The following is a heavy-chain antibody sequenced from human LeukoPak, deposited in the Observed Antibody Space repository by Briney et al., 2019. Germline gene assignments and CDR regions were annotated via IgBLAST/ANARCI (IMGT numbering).Heavy chain of an antibody. V-gene: IGHV3-21*01. Sequence: GGSLRLSCAASGFTFSSYSMNWVRQAPGKGLEWVSSISSSSSYIYYADSVKGRFTISRDNAKNSLYLQMNSLRAEDTAVYYCARVSGGERWLRGYYYGMDVWGQGATVTVSS. J-gene: IGHJ6*02. CDR1: GFTFSSYS. CDR3: ARVSGGERWLRGYYYGMDV. CDR2: ISSSSSYI. D-gene: IGHD5-12*01.